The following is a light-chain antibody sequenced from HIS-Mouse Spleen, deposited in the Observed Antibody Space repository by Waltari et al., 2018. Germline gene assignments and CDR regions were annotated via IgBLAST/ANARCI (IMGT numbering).Light chain of an antibody. CDR2: KVS. CDR1: QSLVHSDGNTY. J-gene: IGKJ5*01. CDR3: MQGTHWPPIT. Sequence: DVVMTQSPLSLPVTLGQPASISCRSSQSLVHSDGNTYLNWFQQRPGQSPRRLIYKVSNRDSGVPDRFSGSGSGTDVTLKISRVEAEDVGVYYCMQGTHWPPITFGQGTRLEIK. V-gene: IGKV2-30*02.